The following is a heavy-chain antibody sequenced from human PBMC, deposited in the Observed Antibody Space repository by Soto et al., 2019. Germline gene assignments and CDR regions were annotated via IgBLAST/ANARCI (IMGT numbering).Heavy chain of an antibody. Sequence: QVQMVQSGAEVKEPGSSVKVSCKASGDTLNNFTVTWVLQAPGQGLEWMGTFIPILGKTNHAQKFQGRVTLSADTSTNTADMELSSLTSDDTAVYDGTRNKMALHTGGQGTLVTVYS. V-gene: IGHV1-69*02. CDR1: GDTLNNFT. CDR3: TRNKMALHT. J-gene: IGHJ4*02. CDR2: FIPILGKT.